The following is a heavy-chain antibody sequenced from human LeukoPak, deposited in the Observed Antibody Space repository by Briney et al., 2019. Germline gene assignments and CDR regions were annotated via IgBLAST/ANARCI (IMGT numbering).Heavy chain of an antibody. CDR3: ARGRRQLERQMYWFDP. CDR1: GYTFTSYG. V-gene: IGHV1-18*01. Sequence: ASVKVSCKASGYTFTSYGISWVRQAPGQGLEWMGWISAYNGNTNYAQKLQGRVTMTTDTSTSTAYMELRSLRSDDTAVYYCARGRRQLERQMYWFDPWAREPWSPSPQ. CDR2: ISAYNGNT. J-gene: IGHJ5*02. D-gene: IGHD1-1*01.